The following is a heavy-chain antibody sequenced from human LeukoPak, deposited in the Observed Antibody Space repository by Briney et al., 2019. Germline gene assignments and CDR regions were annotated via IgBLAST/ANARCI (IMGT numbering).Heavy chain of an antibody. CDR3: AKDVYNCGSGRRPQYYYVMDV. J-gene: IGHJ6*02. D-gene: IGHD2-21*01. CDR2: VRYDGSSQ. CDR1: GFTFSNYG. V-gene: IGHV3-30*02. Sequence: GGSLRLSCATSGFTFSNYGMHWVRRAPGKGLEWVAFVRYDGSSQYYADSVKGRFTISRDNSENKVYVQMSSLRAEDTALYYCAKDVYNCGSGRRPQYYYVMDVWGQGTTVTVSS.